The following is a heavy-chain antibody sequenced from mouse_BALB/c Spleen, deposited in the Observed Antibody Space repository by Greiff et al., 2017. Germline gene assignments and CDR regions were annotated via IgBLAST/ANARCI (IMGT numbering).Heavy chain of an antibody. V-gene: IGHV5-12-1*01. Sequence: DVHLVESGGGLVKPGGSLKLSCAASGFAFSSYDMSWVRQTPEKRLEWVAYISSGGGSTYYPDTVKGRFTISRDNAKNTLYLQMSSLKSEDTAMYYCARDGYYRGMDYWGQGTSVTVAS. CDR3: ARDGYYRGMDY. J-gene: IGHJ4*01. D-gene: IGHD2-3*01. CDR2: ISSGGGST. CDR1: GFAFSSYD.